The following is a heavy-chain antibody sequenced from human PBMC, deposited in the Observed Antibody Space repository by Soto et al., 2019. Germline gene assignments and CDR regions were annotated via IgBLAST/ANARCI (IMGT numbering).Heavy chain of an antibody. J-gene: IGHJ4*02. CDR1: GGSISSSSYY. CDR3: ARLQDIVATIGY. V-gene: IGHV4-39*01. Sequence: SETLSLTCTVSGGSISSSSYYWGWIRQPPGKGLEWIGSIYYSGSTYYNPSLKSRVTISVDTSKNQFSLKLSSVTAADTAAYYCARLQDIVATIGYWGQGTLVTVSS. D-gene: IGHD5-12*01. CDR2: IYYSGST.